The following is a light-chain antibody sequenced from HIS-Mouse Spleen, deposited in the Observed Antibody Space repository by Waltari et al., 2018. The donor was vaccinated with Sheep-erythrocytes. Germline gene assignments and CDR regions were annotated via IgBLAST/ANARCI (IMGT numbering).Light chain of an antibody. CDR1: QGIRSW. J-gene: IGKJ5*01. CDR2: AAT. CDR3: QQANSCPIT. V-gene: IGKV1-12*01. Sequence: DIQMTQSPSSVSASVGDRVNITCRVSQGIRSWLAWYQQKTGNAPNILIYAATSLQSGVPSRVSGSGSGTDFTLTISRLQPEDFASYYCQQANSCPITFGQGTRLEIK.